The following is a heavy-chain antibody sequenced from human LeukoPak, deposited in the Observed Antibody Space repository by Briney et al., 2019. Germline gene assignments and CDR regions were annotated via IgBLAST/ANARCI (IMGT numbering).Heavy chain of an antibody. D-gene: IGHD6-13*01. CDR1: GGSFSGYY. Sequence: SETLSLTCAVYGGSFSGYYWSWIRQPPGKGLEWIGEINHSGSTNYNPSLKSRVTISVDTSKNQFSLKLSSVTAADTAVYYCAREGVAAAGNPSYWYFDLWGRGTLVTVSS. V-gene: IGHV4-34*01. J-gene: IGHJ2*01. CDR2: INHSGST. CDR3: AREGVAAAGNPSYWYFDL.